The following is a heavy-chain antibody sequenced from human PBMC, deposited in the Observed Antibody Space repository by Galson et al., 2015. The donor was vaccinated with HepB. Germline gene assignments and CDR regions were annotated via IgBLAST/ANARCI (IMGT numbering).Heavy chain of an antibody. CDR3: ARGARYCSSTSCYIGPEGHFDY. Sequence: SVKVSCKASGGTFSSYAISWVRQAPGQGLEWMGGIIPIFGTANYAQKFQGRVTITADESTSTAYMELSSLRSEDTAVYYCARGARYCSSTSCYIGPEGHFDYWGQGTLVTVSS. V-gene: IGHV1-69*13. CDR2: IIPIFGTA. CDR1: GGTFSSYA. J-gene: IGHJ4*02. D-gene: IGHD2-2*02.